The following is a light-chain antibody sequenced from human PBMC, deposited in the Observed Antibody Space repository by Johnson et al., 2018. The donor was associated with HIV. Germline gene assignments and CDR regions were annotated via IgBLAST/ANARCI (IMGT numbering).Light chain of an antibody. V-gene: IGLV1-51*02. CDR1: SSNIGNNY. Sequence: QSVLTQPPSVSAAPGQKVTISCSGSSSNIGNNYVSWYQQLPGTAPKLLIYENNKRPSGIPDRFSGSKSGTSVTLDITGLPTGDEADYYCGTWDSSLSVYVFGTGTKVTVL. CDR2: ENN. J-gene: IGLJ1*01. CDR3: GTWDSSLSVYV.